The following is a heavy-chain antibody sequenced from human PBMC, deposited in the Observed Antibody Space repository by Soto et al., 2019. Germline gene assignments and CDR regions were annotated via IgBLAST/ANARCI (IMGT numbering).Heavy chain of an antibody. CDR2: ISYDGSNK. D-gene: IGHD6-6*01. Sequence: GGSLRLSCAASGFTFSIYGMHWVRQAPGKGLEWVAVISYDGSNKYYADSVKGRFTISRDNSKNTLYLQMNSLRAEDRVVYYGAKDRRSEYFDYWGQGTLVTVSP. J-gene: IGHJ4*02. CDR3: AKDRRSEYFDY. V-gene: IGHV3-30*18. CDR1: GFTFSIYG.